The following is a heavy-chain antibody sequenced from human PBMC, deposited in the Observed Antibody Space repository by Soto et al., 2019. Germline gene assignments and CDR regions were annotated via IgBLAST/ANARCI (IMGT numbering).Heavy chain of an antibody. CDR3: ARSPSSTSRWFDP. CDR2: INAGNGNT. Sequence: ASVKVSCKASGYTFTSSAMHWVRQAPGQRLEWMGWINAGNGNTKYSQKFQGRVTITRDTSASTAYMELSSLRSEDTAVYYCARSPSSTSRWFDPWGQGTLVTVSS. CDR1: GYTFTSSA. D-gene: IGHD2-2*01. V-gene: IGHV1-3*01. J-gene: IGHJ5*02.